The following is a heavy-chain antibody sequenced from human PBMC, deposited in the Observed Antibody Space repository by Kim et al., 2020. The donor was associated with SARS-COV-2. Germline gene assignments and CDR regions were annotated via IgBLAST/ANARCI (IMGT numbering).Heavy chain of an antibody. CDR2: ISGSGGTT. V-gene: IGHV3-23*01. J-gene: IGHJ4*02. CDR3: AKDGLYQDYVYRRGYYFDY. D-gene: IGHD3-16*01. CDR1: GFTFSTYA. Sequence: GGSLRLSCAASGFTFSTYAMSWVRLAPGKGLEWVSAISGSGGTTYYADSVKGRFTISRDNSKNTLYLQINNLRAEDTAVYYCAKDGLYQDYVYRRGYYFDYWGQGTLVTVSS.